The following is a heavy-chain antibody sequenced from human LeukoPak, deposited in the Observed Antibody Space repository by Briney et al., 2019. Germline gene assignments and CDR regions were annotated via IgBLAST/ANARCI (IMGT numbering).Heavy chain of an antibody. Sequence: GGSLRLSCAVSGLTFSSSWMSWVRQAPGEGLKWVASINPDGTEKYYVDSVKGRFTISRDNSKNMLYLQMNSLRVEDSAVYYCGRVIPGTYYFDYWGQGTLVTVSS. CDR2: INPDGTEK. CDR1: GLTFSSSW. CDR3: GRVIPGTYYFDY. V-gene: IGHV3-7*03. J-gene: IGHJ4*02. D-gene: IGHD3-22*01.